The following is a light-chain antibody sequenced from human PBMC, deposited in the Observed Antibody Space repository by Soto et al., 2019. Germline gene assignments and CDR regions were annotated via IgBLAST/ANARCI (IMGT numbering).Light chain of an antibody. J-gene: IGKJ1*01. CDR2: AAS. V-gene: IGKV1-27*01. Sequence: DIQMTQSPSSLSASVGDRVTITCRASQGISNFLAWHQQKPGKVPKLLIYAASTLQSGVPSRFSGSGSGTEFTLTITSLQPEDVATYYCQKYNSDAWTFGQGTKVEIK. CDR1: QGISNF. CDR3: QKYNSDAWT.